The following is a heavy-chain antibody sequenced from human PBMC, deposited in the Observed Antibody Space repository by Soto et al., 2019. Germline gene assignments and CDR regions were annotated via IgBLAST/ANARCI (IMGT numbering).Heavy chain of an antibody. CDR1: GGSISSSSYY. Sequence: SETLSFTCTVSGGSISSSSYYWGWIRQPPGKGLEWIGSIYYSGSTYYNPSLKSRVTISVDTSKNQFSLKLSSVTAADTAVYYCARLVSGDYGDFLVDYWGQGTLVTVSS. CDR3: ARLVSGDYGDFLVDY. V-gene: IGHV4-39*01. CDR2: IYYSGST. D-gene: IGHD4-17*01. J-gene: IGHJ4*02.